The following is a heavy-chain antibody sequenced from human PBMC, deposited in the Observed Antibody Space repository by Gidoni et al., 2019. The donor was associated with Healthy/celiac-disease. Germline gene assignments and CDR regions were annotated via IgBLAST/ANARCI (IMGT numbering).Heavy chain of an antibody. V-gene: IGHV3-53*02. CDR2: IYRGGST. Sequence: EVQLVATGGGLIQPGGSLGLSCAASGFTVSSNYMSWVRQAPGKGLEWVSVIYRGGSTYYADTVKGRFTISRDNSKNTLYLQMNSLRAEDTAVYYCATSRQLSTFDAFDIWGQGTMVTVSS. D-gene: IGHD6-13*01. CDR3: ATSRQLSTFDAFDI. CDR1: GFTVSSNY. J-gene: IGHJ3*02.